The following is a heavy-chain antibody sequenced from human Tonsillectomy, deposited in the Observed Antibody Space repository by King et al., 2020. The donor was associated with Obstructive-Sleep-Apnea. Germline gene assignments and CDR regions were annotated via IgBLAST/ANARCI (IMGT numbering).Heavy chain of an antibody. D-gene: IGHD5-12*01. V-gene: IGHV3-23*04. CDR1: GFTFSTYA. CDR3: VGGYDRDYFDH. J-gene: IGHJ4*02. CDR2: ISGAGDRT. Sequence: VQLVESGGGLVQPGGSLRLSCAGSGFTFSTYAMTWVRQAPGKGLEWVSAISGAGDRTYYAESLRGRFTISRENSKNTVYLQINSLRAEDTAIYYCVGGYDRDYFDHWGQGTLVTVSS.